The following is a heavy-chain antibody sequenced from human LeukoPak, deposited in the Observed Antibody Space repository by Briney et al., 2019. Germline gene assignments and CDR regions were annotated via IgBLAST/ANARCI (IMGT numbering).Heavy chain of an antibody. CDR1: GDSVSSNSAA. D-gene: IGHD1-1*01. V-gene: IGHV6-1*01. Sequence: SPTLSLTFAISGDSVSSNSAAWNWIRQSPSRGLEWLGRTYYRSKWYTYYAASVKSRIAINRDTSKNQFSLQLNSVTPEDTAVYYCARSTGPIDYWGQGTLVTVSS. CDR3: ARSTGPIDY. CDR2: TYYRSKWYT. J-gene: IGHJ4*02.